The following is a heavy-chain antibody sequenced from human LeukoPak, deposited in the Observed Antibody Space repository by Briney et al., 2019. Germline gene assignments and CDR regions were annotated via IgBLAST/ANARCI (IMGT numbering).Heavy chain of an antibody. Sequence: GSLRLSCAASGFTFSNYAMSWVRQAPGKGLEWVSAITGSGGNTYYADSVKGRFTISRDNSENTVFLQMNSLRAEDTAVYYCAKDFIVVVVAGGFDYWGQGTLVTVSS. D-gene: IGHD2-15*01. CDR3: AKDFIVVVVAGGFDY. V-gene: IGHV3-23*01. J-gene: IGHJ4*02. CDR2: ITGSGGNT. CDR1: GFTFSNYA.